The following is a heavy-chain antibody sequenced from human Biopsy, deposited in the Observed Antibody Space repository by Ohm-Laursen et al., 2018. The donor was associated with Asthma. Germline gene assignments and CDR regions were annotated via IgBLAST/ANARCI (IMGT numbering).Heavy chain of an antibody. V-gene: IGHV1-69*01. CDR1: GDSLGSFLNYA. CDR3: ARGYSGTDRIVYYYSGMEV. Sequence: SSVKVSCKASGDSLGSFLNYAISWVRQAPRQGLEWMGGLIPVLGTADYAPMFEGRVTITADESTSTAYLELTSLRFEDTAVYYCARGYSGTDRIVYYYSGMEVWGQGTTVVVSS. J-gene: IGHJ6*02. D-gene: IGHD5-12*01. CDR2: LIPVLGTA.